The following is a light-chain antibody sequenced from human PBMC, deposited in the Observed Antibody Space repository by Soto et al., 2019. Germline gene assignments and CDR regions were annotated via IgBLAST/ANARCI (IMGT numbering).Light chain of an antibody. J-gene: IGLJ2*01. CDR3: SSYRSGSTRVV. CDR1: SSDVGGYNY. Sequence: QSALTQPASVSGSPGQSITISCTGTSSDVGGYNYVSWYQQHPGKVPKVMIYDVSNRASGVSNRFSGSKSGNTASLTISGLQVEDEADYYCSSYRSGSTRVVFGGGTKVTVL. CDR2: DVS. V-gene: IGLV2-14*03.